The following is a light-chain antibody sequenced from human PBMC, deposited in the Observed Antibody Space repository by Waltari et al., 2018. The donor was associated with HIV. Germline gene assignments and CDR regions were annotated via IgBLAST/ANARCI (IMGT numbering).Light chain of an antibody. V-gene: IGLV1-40*01. CDR1: RSNIGAGYD. CDR3: QSYDSSLSASV. J-gene: IGLJ2*01. Sequence: QSVLTQPPSVSGAPGKRVTIPCTGSRSNIGAGYDVHWYQQLPGTAPKLLIYGNTNRPSGVPVRFSGSKSGTSASLAITGLQAEDEADYYCQSYDSSLSASVFGEGTKLTVL. CDR2: GNT.